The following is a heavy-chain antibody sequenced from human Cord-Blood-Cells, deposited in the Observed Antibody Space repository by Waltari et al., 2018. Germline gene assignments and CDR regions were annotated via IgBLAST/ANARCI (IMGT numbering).Heavy chain of an antibody. J-gene: IGHJ3*02. Sequence: QVQLVQSGAEVKKPGASVKVSCKASGYTFTGYYMHWVRQAPGQGLEWMGLINPNSGGKNYAQKFQGRVTMTRETSISTAYMELSRLRSDDTAVYYCARVSGYCSSTSCYAFDIWGQGTMVTVSS. CDR3: ARVSGYCSSTSCYAFDI. CDR1: GYTFTGYY. CDR2: INPNSGGK. V-gene: IGHV1-2*06. D-gene: IGHD2-2*01.